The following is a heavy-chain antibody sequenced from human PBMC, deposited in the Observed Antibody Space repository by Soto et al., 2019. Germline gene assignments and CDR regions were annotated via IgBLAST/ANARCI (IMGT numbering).Heavy chain of an antibody. Sequence: GGSLRLSCAASGFTFSSYAMSWVRQAPGKGLEWVSAISGSGGSTYYADSLKGRFTISRDNSKNTPYLQMNSLRAADTAVYYCANQVPAAITNYYSGMDVWGQGTTVTVSS. J-gene: IGHJ6*02. V-gene: IGHV3-23*01. CDR2: ISGSGGST. D-gene: IGHD2-2*02. CDR3: ANQVPAAITNYYSGMDV. CDR1: GFTFSSYA.